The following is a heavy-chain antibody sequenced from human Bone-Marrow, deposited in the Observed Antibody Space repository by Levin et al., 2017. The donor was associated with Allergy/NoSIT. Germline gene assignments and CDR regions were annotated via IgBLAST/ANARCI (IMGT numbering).Heavy chain of an antibody. CDR1: GGSMNSGNYY. D-gene: IGHD4-17*01. J-gene: IGHJ4*02. Sequence: PSETLSLTCTVSGGSMNSGNYYWSWIRQPPGKGLEWIGYMYKSGNTYNHPSLKRRVTISVDTPKNQFSLKLSSVTAADTAVYYCARAREGIDYGDSVSTDYFDYWGQGTLVTVSS. CDR2: MYKSGNT. V-gene: IGHV4-30-4*01. CDR3: ARAREGIDYGDSVSTDYFDY.